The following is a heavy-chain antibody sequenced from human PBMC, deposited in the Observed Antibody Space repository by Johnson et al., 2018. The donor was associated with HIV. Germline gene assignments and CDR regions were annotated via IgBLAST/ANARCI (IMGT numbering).Heavy chain of an antibody. J-gene: IGHJ3*02. CDR3: ARDPSAGEQLDDAFDI. Sequence: QVQLVESGGGVVQPGRSLRLSCAASGFTFSSYAMHWVRQAPGKGLEWVAVISYDGSNKYYADSVKGRFTISRDTSKNTLYLQMNSLRAEDTAVYYCARDPSAGEQLDDAFDIWGQGTMVTVSS. D-gene: IGHD6-6*01. V-gene: IGHV3-30*04. CDR1: GFTFSSYA. CDR2: ISYDGSNK.